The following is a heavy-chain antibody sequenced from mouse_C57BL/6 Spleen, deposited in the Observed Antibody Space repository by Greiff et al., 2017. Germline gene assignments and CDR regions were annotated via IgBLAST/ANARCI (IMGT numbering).Heavy chain of an antibody. CDR2: IHPNSGST. J-gene: IGHJ1*03. V-gene: IGHV1-64*01. D-gene: IGHD2-5*01. CDR3: ARGYYSNYWYFDV. CDR1: GYTFTSYW. Sequence: VQLQQPGAELVKPGASVKLSCKASGYTFTSYWMHWVKQRPGQGLEWIGMIHPNSGSTNYNEKFKSKATLTVDKSSSTAYMQLSSLTSEDSAVYYCARGYYSNYWYFDVGGTGTTVTVSS.